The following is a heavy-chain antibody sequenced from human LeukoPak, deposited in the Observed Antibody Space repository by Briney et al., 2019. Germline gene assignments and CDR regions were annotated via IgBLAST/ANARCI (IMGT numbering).Heavy chain of an antibody. D-gene: IGHD5-18*01. CDR3: AREVDTALDY. V-gene: IGHV3-23*01. CDR1: GFTFSDYA. Sequence: PGGSLRLSCAASGFTFSDYAMNWVRQAPGKGLEWVSTISGSGGSTYYAGSVKGRFTISRDNAKNTLYLQMNSLRAEDTAVYYCAREVDTALDYWGQGTLVTVSS. CDR2: ISGSGGST. J-gene: IGHJ4*02.